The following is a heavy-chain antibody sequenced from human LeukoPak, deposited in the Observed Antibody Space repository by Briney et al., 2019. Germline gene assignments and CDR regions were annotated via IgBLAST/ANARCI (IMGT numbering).Heavy chain of an antibody. CDR2: ISGSGGST. D-gene: IGHD5-18*01. CDR3: ARIAGIQLYVRAFDI. V-gene: IGHV3-23*01. J-gene: IGHJ3*02. Sequence: RGTLRLSCAASGFTFSSYGMTWVRQAPGKGLEWVSGISGSGGSTYYADSVKGRFTISRDNAKNSLYLQMNSLRAEDTAVYYCARIAGIQLYVRAFDIWGQGTMVTVSS. CDR1: GFTFSSYG.